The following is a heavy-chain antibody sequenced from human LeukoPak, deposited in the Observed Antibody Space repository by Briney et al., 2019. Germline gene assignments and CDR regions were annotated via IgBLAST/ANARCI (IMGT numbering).Heavy chain of an antibody. CDR2: IYHSGST. J-gene: IGHJ4*02. CDR3: ARHVTMIARSAFDY. CDR1: GGSISSSNW. D-gene: IGHD3-22*01. V-gene: IGHV4-4*02. Sequence: SETLSLTCAVSGGSISSSNWWSWVRQPPGKGLEWIGEIYHSGSTNYNPSLKSRVTISVDKSKNQFSLKLSSVTAADTAVYYCARHVTMIARSAFDYWGQGTLVTVSS.